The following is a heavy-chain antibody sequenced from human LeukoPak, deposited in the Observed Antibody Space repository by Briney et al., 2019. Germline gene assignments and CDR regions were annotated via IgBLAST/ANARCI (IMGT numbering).Heavy chain of an antibody. J-gene: IGHJ3*02. CDR1: GYTFTGYY. Sequence: GASVKVSCKASGYTFTGYYMHWVRQAPGQGLEWMGWINPNSGGTNYAQKFQGRVTMTRDTSISTAYMELSRLRSDDTAVYYCARRWGYTMVRGAGQAFDIWGQGTMVTVSS. CDR3: ARRWGYTMVRGAGQAFDI. CDR2: INPNSGGT. V-gene: IGHV1-2*02. D-gene: IGHD3-10*01.